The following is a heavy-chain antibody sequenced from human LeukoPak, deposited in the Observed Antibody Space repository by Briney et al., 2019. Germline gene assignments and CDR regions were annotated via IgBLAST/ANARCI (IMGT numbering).Heavy chain of an antibody. CDR3: ARDPGVAVAGTNWFDP. CDR1: GYTFTSYG. V-gene: IGHV1-18*01. D-gene: IGHD6-19*01. J-gene: IGHJ5*02. Sequence: ASVKVSCKASGYTFTSYGISWLRQAPGQGLEWMGWISAYNGNTNYAQKLQGRVTMTTDTSTSTAYMELRSLRSDDTAVYYCARDPGVAVAGTNWFDPWGQGTLVTVSS. CDR2: ISAYNGNT.